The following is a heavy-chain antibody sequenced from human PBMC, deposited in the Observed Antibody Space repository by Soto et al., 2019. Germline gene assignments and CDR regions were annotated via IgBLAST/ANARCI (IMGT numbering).Heavy chain of an antibody. D-gene: IGHD3-3*02. Sequence: AGGSLRLSCAVSGFTFSSYSVNWVRKAPGKGLEWVSYISSSGTAIYSADSVKGRFTISRDNAKNSLYLQMNSLRDEDTAVYYCARDIMPRLGFYQCGMDVWGQGTTVTVSS. CDR2: ISSSGTAI. V-gene: IGHV3-48*02. J-gene: IGHJ6*02. CDR1: GFTFSSYS. CDR3: ARDIMPRLGFYQCGMDV.